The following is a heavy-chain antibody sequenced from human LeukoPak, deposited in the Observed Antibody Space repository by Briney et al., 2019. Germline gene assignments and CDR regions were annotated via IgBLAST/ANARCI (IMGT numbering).Heavy chain of an antibody. CDR3: ARDGRWGVAGHFDY. J-gene: IGHJ4*02. CDR1: GYTFTSYD. Sequence: ASVKVSCKASGYTFTSYDFNWVRQATGQRPEWMGWMSPNSGDTGYAQKFQGRVTMTTDTSTSTAYMELRSLRSDDTAVYYCARDGRWGVAGHFDYWGQGTLVTVSS. D-gene: IGHD6-19*01. CDR2: MSPNSGDT. V-gene: IGHV1-8*01.